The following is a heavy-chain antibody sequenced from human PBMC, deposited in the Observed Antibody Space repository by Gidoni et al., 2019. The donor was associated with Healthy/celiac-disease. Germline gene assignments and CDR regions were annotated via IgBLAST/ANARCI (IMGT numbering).Heavy chain of an antibody. D-gene: IGHD5-12*01. V-gene: IGHV4-59*01. CDR2: SYYSGST. CDR3: ASEGGYDGMFYYYYGMDV. CDR1: GGSISSYY. J-gene: IGHJ6*02. Sequence: QVQLQEAGPGLGKPSETLSLTCTVSGGSISSYYWSWIRQPPGKGLEWIGYSYYSGSTNSNPSLKSRVTISVDTSKNQFSLKLSSVTAADTAVYYCASEGGYDGMFYYYYGMDVWGQGTTVTVSS.